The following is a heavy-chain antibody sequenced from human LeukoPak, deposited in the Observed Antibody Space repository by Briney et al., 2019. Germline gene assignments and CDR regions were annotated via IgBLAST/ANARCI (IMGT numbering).Heavy chain of an antibody. J-gene: IGHJ6*03. V-gene: IGHV4-39*07. Sequence: SETLSLTCTVSGGSISSSYYYWGWIRQPPGKGLEWIGSIHYSGSTYYNPSLKSRVTISEDTSKNQFSLKLSSVTAADTAVYYCARDLGGWDSYYYYYYMDVWGKGTTVTVSS. D-gene: IGHD6-19*01. CDR3: ARDLGGWDSYYYYYYMDV. CDR2: IHYSGST. CDR1: GGSISSSYYY.